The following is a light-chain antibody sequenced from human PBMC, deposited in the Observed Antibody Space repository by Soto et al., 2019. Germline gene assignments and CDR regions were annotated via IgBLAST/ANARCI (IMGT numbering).Light chain of an antibody. CDR2: EVS. CDR1: SSDVGGYNY. J-gene: IGLJ1*01. Sequence: QSALAQPASVSGSPGQSITISCTVTSSDVGGYNYVSWYQQHPGKAPKLLIYEVSNRPSGVSNRFSGSKSGNTASLTISGLQAEDEADYYWSSYTDTSTYVFGTGTKV. CDR3: SSYTDTSTYV. V-gene: IGLV2-14*01.